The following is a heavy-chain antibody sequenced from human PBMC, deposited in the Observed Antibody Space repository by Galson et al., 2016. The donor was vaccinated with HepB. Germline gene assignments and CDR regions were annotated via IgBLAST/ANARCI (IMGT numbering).Heavy chain of an antibody. Sequence: SVKVSCKVSGQPLNELYIYWVRQAPGKGLEWMGSFEPEHGETVNAQEFQGRVTMTGDPSIDTAYMELRSLKSEDTAIYYCATDAMVVLPGNRRRRYYYAFDVWGQGTTVSVFS. V-gene: IGHV1-24*01. CDR1: GQPLNELY. D-gene: IGHD4/OR15-4a*01. CDR3: ATDAMVVLPGNRRRRYYYAFDV. J-gene: IGHJ6*02. CDR2: FEPEHGET.